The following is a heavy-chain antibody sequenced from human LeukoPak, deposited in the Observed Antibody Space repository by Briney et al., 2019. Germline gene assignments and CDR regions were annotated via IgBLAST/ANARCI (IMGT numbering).Heavy chain of an antibody. V-gene: IGHV4-39*01. CDR1: GASISSGNYY. CDR2: IYNSGDT. CDR3: ARCHPHVTTNWFEP. Sequence: SETLSLTCTVSGASISSGNYYWGWIRQPPGKGLEWIGTIYNSGDTYYKSSLRSRVTISVDTSKNQVSLKLSSVTAADTAVYYCARCHPHVTTNWFEPWGQGTLVTVSS. D-gene: IGHD1-14*01. J-gene: IGHJ5*02.